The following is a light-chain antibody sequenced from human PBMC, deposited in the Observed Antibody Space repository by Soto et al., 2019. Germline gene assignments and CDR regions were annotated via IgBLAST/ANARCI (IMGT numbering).Light chain of an antibody. CDR1: SSDVGGYNY. J-gene: IGLJ2*01. Sequence: QSVLTQPPSASGSPGQSVTISCTGTSSDVGGYNYVSWYQQHPVKAPKLMIYEVSKRPSGVPDRFSGSKSGNTASLTVSGLQAEDEADYYCSSFAGSFYLVFGGGTKVTVL. CDR2: EVS. V-gene: IGLV2-8*01. CDR3: SSFAGSFYLV.